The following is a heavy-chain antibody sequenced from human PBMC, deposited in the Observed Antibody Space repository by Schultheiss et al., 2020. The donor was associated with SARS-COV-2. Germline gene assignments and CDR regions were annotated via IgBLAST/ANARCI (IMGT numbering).Heavy chain of an antibody. Sequence: LSLTCAASGFTFSSYGMHWVRQAPGKGLEWVAVISYDGSNKYYADSVKGRFTISRDNARNSLYLQMNSLRVGDTAVYYCARGGSGYANYGMDVWGQGTTVTVSS. J-gene: IGHJ6*02. D-gene: IGHD5-12*01. CDR3: ARGGSGYANYGMDV. CDR2: ISYDGSNK. V-gene: IGHV3-30*03. CDR1: GFTFSSYG.